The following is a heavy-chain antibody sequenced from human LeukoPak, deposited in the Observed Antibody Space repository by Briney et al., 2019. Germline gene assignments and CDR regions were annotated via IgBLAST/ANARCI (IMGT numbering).Heavy chain of an antibody. CDR2: ISWNSGSI. CDR3: ARDIVVVTVPYYYYGMDV. D-gene: IGHD2-21*02. J-gene: IGHJ6*02. V-gene: IGHV3-9*01. CDR1: GFTFSGSA. Sequence: PGGSLRLSCAASGFTFSGSAMHWVRQAPGKGLEWVSGISWNSGSIGYADSVKGRFTISRDNAKNSLYLQMNSLRAEDTAVYYCARDIVVVTVPYYYYGMDVWGQGTTVTVSS.